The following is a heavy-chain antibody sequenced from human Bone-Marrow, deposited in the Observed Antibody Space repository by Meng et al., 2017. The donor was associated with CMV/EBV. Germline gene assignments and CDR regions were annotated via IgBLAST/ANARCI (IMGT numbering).Heavy chain of an antibody. J-gene: IGHJ5*02. V-gene: IGHV3-11*01. CDR1: GFTFSDYF. Sequence: GESLKISCAASGFTFSDYFMSWIRHVPGKGLGWIAYISSRGSVIYYAAPVLGRFTVSRDNAKNALYLQMDSLRVEDTAVYYCARDYHRSGPEGVDPWGQGTLVTVSS. CDR2: ISSRGSVI. CDR3: ARDYHRSGPEGVDP. D-gene: IGHD3-10*01.